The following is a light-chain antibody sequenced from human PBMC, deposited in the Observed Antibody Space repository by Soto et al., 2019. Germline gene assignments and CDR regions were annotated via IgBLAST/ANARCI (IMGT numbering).Light chain of an antibody. Sequence: QSVLTQPRSVSGSPGQSVTISCTGTNSDVGDYNFVSWYQQYPGKVPKLMIYDVSKRSSGVPDRFSGSKSGNTASLIISGLQAEDEAEYYGCSYAESFYVFGTGTKVTVL. CDR3: CSYAESFYV. J-gene: IGLJ1*01. CDR1: NSDVGDYNF. CDR2: DVS. V-gene: IGLV2-11*01.